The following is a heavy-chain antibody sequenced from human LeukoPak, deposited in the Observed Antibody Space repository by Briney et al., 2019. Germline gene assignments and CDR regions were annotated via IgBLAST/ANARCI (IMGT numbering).Heavy chain of an antibody. CDR2: IYYSGSI. D-gene: IGHD3-22*01. Sequence: PSETLSLTCTVSGGSINSRNHYWGWIRQPPGKGLEWIGSIYYSGSIYYNPSLKSRLTISIDTSRNQFSLKLSSVTATDTAVYYCARLLAYYYDSSGPFFDYWGQGTLVTVSS. CDR3: ARLLAYYYDSSGPFFDY. V-gene: IGHV4-39*01. J-gene: IGHJ4*02. CDR1: GGSINSRNHY.